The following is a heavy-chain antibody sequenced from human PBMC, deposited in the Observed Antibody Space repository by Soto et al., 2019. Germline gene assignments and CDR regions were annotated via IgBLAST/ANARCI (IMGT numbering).Heavy chain of an antibody. V-gene: IGHV3-23*01. D-gene: IGHD1-20*01. CDR3: ARLPYITGIPILIDY. J-gene: IGHJ4*02. CDR2: ISGSGGST. CDR1: KFTFSSHA. Sequence: EVQLLESGGDLVPPGGSLRLSCAASKFTFSSHAMSWVRHAPGKGLEWVSSISGSGGSTYYADSVKGRFTISRDNSKDTLYLQMNSLRADDTAVYYCARLPYITGIPILIDYWGQGTLVSVSS.